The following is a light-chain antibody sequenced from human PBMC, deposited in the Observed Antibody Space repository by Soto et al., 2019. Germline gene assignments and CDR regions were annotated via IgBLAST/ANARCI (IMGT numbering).Light chain of an antibody. CDR3: AAWDDRLNGPV. V-gene: IGLV1-44*01. Sequence: QSVLTQPPSASGTPGQRVTISCSGSSSNIGSNTVNWYQRLPGTAPKLLIYSNTQRPSGVPDRFSGSKSGTSASLAISGLQSDDETDYYCAAWDDRLNGPVFGGGTKLTVL. CDR1: SSNIGSNT. J-gene: IGLJ2*01. CDR2: SNT.